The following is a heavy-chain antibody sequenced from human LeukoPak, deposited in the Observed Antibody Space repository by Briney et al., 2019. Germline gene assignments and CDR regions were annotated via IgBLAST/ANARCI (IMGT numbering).Heavy chain of an antibody. J-gene: IGHJ4*02. CDR1: GFTFSSYS. CDR2: ISSSSSYI. D-gene: IGHD2-2*01. CDR3: ARGIVVVPAAIDLPYYIDY. Sequence: GGSLRLSCAASGFTFSSYSMNWVRQAPGKGLEWVSSISSSSSYIYYADSVKGRFTISRDNAKNSLYLQMNSLRAEDTAVYYCARGIVVVPAAIDLPYYIDYWGQGTLVTISS. V-gene: IGHV3-21*01.